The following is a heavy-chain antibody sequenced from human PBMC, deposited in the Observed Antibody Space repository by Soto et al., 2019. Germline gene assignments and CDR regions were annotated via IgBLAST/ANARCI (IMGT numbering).Heavy chain of an antibody. Sequence: ASVKVSCKASGYTFTSYGINWVRQAPGQGLEWMGWVSPYNGDTTYAQKVQGRVTMTTDTSTTTAYLELRSLRSDDTAVYYCAREVGHMDVWGQGTTVTVSS. CDR3: AREVGHMDV. J-gene: IGHJ6*02. D-gene: IGHD2-2*01. CDR2: VSPYNGDT. V-gene: IGHV1-18*04. CDR1: GYTFTSYG.